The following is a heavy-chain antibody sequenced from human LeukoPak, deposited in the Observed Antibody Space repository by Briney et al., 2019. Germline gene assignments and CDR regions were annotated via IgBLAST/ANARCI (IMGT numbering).Heavy chain of an antibody. CDR2: INPNSGGT. Sequence: ASVKVSCKASGYTFTGYYMHWVRQAPGRGLEWMGRINPNSGGTNYAQKFQGRVTMTRDTSISTAYMELSRLRSDDTAVYYCARGGGYSSGWHGYFDYWGQGTLVTVSS. CDR3: ARGGGYSSGWHGYFDY. J-gene: IGHJ4*02. CDR1: GYTFTGYY. D-gene: IGHD6-19*01. V-gene: IGHV1-2*06.